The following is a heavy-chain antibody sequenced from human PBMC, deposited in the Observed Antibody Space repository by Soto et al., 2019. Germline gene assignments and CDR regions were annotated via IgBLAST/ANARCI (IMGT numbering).Heavy chain of an antibody. CDR2: ISYDGGNQ. CDR1: GFTGSSYP. CDR3: ARGPITQTSFIDH. J-gene: IGHJ4*02. D-gene: IGHD1-20*01. Sequence: GGSLRLACRASGFTGSSYPMHWVRQAPGKGLEWVTVISYDGGNQYYADSVKGRFTISRDNSKDTLYLQMHSLRSDDTAVYFCARGPITQTSFIDHWGQGTLVTVSS. V-gene: IGHV3-30-3*01.